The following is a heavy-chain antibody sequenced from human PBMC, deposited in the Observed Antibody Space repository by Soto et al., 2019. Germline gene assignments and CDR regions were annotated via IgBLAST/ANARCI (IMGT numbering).Heavy chain of an antibody. CDR3: AKGYSASANGYFDY. Sequence: EVELLESGGGLEQPGGSLRLSCAASEFTFSSYSMRWVRQAQGKGVEWVSAVSGSGSGTYYADSVKGRFTISRDNSKNTLYLEMNSLRVEDTAIYYCAKGYSASANGYFDYWGQGTLVTVSS. D-gene: IGHD6-13*01. V-gene: IGHV3-23*01. CDR1: EFTFSSYS. J-gene: IGHJ4*02. CDR2: VSGSGSGT.